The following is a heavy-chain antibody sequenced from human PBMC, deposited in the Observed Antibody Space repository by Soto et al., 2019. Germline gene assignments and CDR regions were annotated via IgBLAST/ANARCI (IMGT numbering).Heavy chain of an antibody. D-gene: IGHD2-15*01. CDR3: ARGWYETLYYFDY. J-gene: IGHJ4*02. V-gene: IGHV4-59*01. CDR2: IYYSGST. Sequence: SETLSLTCTVSGGSISSYYWSWIRQPPGKGLEWIGYIYYSGSTNYNPSLKSRVTISVDTSKNQFSLKLSSVTAADTAVYYCARGWYETLYYFDYWGQGTLVTVSS. CDR1: GGSISSYY.